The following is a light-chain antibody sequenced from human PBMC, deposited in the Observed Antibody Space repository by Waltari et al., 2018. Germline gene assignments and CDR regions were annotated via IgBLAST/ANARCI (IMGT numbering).Light chain of an antibody. CDR3: QQYNSYST. V-gene: IGKV1-5*03. CDR1: QSISNW. Sequence: DIQMTQSPSTLSASVGDRVTLTCRASQSISNWLAWYQQKPGKAPKLLIYKASTLESGVPSRVSGSGSGTEFTLTISSLQSDDFATYFCQQYNSYSTFGQGTKLEIK. J-gene: IGKJ2*01. CDR2: KAS.